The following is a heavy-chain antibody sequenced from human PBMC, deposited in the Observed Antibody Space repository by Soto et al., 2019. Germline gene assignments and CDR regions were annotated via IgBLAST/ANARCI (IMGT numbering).Heavy chain of an antibody. J-gene: IGHJ4*02. CDR1: GYSFAGYW. Sequence: GESLKISCNGSGYSFAGYWITWVGQKPGKGLEWMGRIDPSDSQTYYSPSFRGHVTISVTKSITTVFLQWSSLRASDTAMYYCARQIYDSDTGPNFQYYFDSWGQGTPVTVS. D-gene: IGHD3-22*01. CDR3: ARQIYDSDTGPNFQYYFDS. V-gene: IGHV5-10-1*01. CDR2: IDPSDSQT.